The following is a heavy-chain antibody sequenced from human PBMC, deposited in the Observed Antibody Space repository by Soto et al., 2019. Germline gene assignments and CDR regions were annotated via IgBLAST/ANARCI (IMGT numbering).Heavy chain of an antibody. Sequence: PSETLSLTCAVYGGSFSGYYWSWIRQPPGKGLEWIGEINHSGSTNYNPSLKSRVTISVDTSKNQFSLKLSSVTAADTGWYYCARGGERITIFGVVIRPYYYGMDVWGRGTTVTVSS. J-gene: IGHJ6*02. D-gene: IGHD3-3*01. CDR1: GGSFSGYY. V-gene: IGHV4-34*01. CDR2: INHSGST. CDR3: ARGGERITIFGVVIRPYYYGMDV.